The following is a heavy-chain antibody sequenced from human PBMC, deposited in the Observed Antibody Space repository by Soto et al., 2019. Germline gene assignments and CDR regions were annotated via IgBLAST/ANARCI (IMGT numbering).Heavy chain of an antibody. Sequence: GASVKVSCKASGGTFSSYAISWVRQAPGQGLEWMGGIIPIFGTANYAQKFQGRVTITADESTSTAYMELSSLRSEDTAVYYWAYHGSSGYHFDYWGQGTLVTVSS. CDR1: GGTFSSYA. CDR3: AYHGSSGYHFDY. D-gene: IGHD3-22*01. J-gene: IGHJ4*02. V-gene: IGHV1-69*13. CDR2: IIPIFGTA.